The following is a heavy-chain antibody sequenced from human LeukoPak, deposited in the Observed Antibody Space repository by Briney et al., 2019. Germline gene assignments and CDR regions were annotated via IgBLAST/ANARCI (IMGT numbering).Heavy chain of an antibody. CDR3: ASSVEVAGGRCFDY. CDR1: GYRFSSYW. CDR2: IYPRDSDT. V-gene: IGHV5-51*01. D-gene: IGHD6-19*01. Sequence: GESLKISCKGSGYRFSSYWIGWVRQMPGKGLEWMGIIYPRDSDTRYSPSFQCQVTISVDKSISTAYLQWSSLEASDTAMYYCASSVEVAGGRCFDYWGQGTLVTVSS. J-gene: IGHJ4*02.